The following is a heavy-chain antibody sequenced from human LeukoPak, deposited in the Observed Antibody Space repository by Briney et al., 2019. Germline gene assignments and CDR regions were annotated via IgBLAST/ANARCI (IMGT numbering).Heavy chain of an antibody. V-gene: IGHV3-30*02. Sequence: PGGSLRLSCAASGFTFSSYGMHWVRQAPGKGLEWVAFIRYDGSNKYYADSVKGRFTISRDNSKNTLYVQMNSLRAEDTAVYYCAKDTFPYYDSNSYLTPPDYWGQGTLVTVSS. D-gene: IGHD3-22*01. CDR3: AKDTFPYYDSNSYLTPPDY. CDR2: IRYDGSNK. J-gene: IGHJ4*02. CDR1: GFTFSSYG.